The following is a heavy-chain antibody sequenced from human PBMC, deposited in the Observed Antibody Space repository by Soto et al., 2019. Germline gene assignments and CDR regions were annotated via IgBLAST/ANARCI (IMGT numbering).Heavy chain of an antibody. CDR2: IYTSGST. Sequence: SETLSLTCTVSGGSISSYYWSWIRQPAGKGLEWIGRIYTSGSTNYNPSLKGRVTVSLDTSKNEFSLRVSSVTAAATAVYYCERASGDYQGFDYWGQGTLVTVSS. J-gene: IGHJ4*02. CDR1: GGSISSYY. D-gene: IGHD4-17*01. CDR3: ERASGDYQGFDY. V-gene: IGHV4-4*07.